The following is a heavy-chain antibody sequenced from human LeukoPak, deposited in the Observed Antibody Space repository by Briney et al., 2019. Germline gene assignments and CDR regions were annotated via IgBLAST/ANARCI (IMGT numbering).Heavy chain of an antibody. V-gene: IGHV1-8*01. CDR2: MNPNSGNT. CDR1: GYTFTSYD. Sequence: ASVKVSCKASGYTFTSYDINWVRRATGQGLEWMGWMNPNSGNTGYAQKFQGRVTMTRNTSISTAYMELSSLRSEDTAVYYCARAPRWFQSSGEIDYWGQGTLVTVSS. CDR3: ARAPRWFQSSGEIDY. J-gene: IGHJ4*02. D-gene: IGHD5-24*01.